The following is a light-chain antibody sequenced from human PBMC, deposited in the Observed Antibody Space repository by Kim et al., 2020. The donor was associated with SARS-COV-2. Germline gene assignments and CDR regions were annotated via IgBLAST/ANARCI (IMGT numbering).Light chain of an antibody. V-gene: IGKV1-12*01. J-gene: IGKJ4*01. Sequence: AAVGDRVTTTCRASRGLSTSLAWYQQKPGKAPKLLVYGASSLHRGVPSRCSGSGSGTDFTLTISSLQPEDFATYYCQQTNSFQLTFGEGTKVDIK. CDR3: QQTNSFQLT. CDR1: RGLSTS. CDR2: GAS.